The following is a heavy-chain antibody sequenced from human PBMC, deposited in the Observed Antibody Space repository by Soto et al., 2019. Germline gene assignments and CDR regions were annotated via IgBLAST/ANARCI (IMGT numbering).Heavy chain of an antibody. Sequence: EVQVVESGGGLVQPGGSLRLSCAASGFSVTNNYMNWDRQAPGKGLEWVSIIDIGGNTYYADSVKDRFTISRDNSRNTXXLHMDSLRAEDTAVYYCARGRGSTGYLGREHYFDYWGQGTLVTVSP. CDR1: GFSVTNNY. V-gene: IGHV3-66*01. J-gene: IGHJ4*02. CDR3: ARGRGSTGYLGREHYFDY. CDR2: IDIGGNT. D-gene: IGHD2-2*01.